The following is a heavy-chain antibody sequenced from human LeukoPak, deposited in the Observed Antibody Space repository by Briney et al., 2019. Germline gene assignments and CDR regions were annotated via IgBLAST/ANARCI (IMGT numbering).Heavy chain of an antibody. V-gene: IGHV1-18*01. CDR3: ARGTNYGDYSVGDAFDI. CDR2: ISAYNGNT. CDR1: GYTFTSYG. D-gene: IGHD4-17*01. J-gene: IGHJ3*02. Sequence: ASVKVSCKASGYTFTSYGISWVRQAPGQGLEWMGWISAYNGNTNYAQKLQGRVTITRDISASTAYMDLSSLRPEDTAVYYCARGTNYGDYSVGDAFDIWGQGTMATVSS.